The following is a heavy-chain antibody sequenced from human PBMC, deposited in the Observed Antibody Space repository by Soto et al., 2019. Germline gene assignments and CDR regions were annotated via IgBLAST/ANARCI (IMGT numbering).Heavy chain of an antibody. CDR1: GGSISSSNW. D-gene: IGHD3-10*01. V-gene: IGHV4-4*02. CDR2: IYHSGST. J-gene: IGHJ5*02. Sequence: QVQLQESGPGLVKPSGTLSLTCAVSGGSISSSNWWSWVRQPPGKGLEWIGEIYHSGSTHYNPSLQSRVTLSVDKSKNQFSLKLSSVTAADTAVYYCARDPITMVRGVIIRKGWDPWGQGTLVTVSS. CDR3: ARDPITMVRGVIIRKGWDP.